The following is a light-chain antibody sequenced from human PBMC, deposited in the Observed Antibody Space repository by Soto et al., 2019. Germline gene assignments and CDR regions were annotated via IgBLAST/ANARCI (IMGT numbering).Light chain of an antibody. CDR2: ATS. Sequence: ANQITQAPSSLSASVGDRVTITCRASQGIRNDLGWYQQKPGQAPKLLIYATSTLQSGVPSRFSGSGSGTDFTLTISSLQPEDFATYYCLQDYDYPLTFGGGTKVDIK. CDR1: QGIRND. CDR3: LQDYDYPLT. J-gene: IGKJ4*01. V-gene: IGKV1-6*01.